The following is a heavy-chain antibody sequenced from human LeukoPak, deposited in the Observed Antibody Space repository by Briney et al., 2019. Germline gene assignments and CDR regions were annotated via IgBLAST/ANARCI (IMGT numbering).Heavy chain of an antibody. Sequence: GGSLRLSCAASGFTFSRYWMTWVRQAPGKGLEWVANIKEDGNKQYYVDSVKGRFTISRDNAENSLYLEMNSLRPEDTAVYYCARFYGSGSYYGYYYYGMDVWGQGTTVTVSS. CDR3: ARFYGSGSYYGYYYYGMDV. D-gene: IGHD3-10*01. CDR2: IKEDGNKQ. CDR1: GFTFSRYW. V-gene: IGHV3-7*05. J-gene: IGHJ6*02.